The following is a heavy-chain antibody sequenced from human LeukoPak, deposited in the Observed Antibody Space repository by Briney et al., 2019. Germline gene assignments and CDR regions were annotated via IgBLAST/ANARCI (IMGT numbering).Heavy chain of an antibody. J-gene: IGHJ4*02. CDR2: IYYIAST. D-gene: IGHD1-26*01. V-gene: IGHV4-59*01. CDR1: GGSISSYY. CDR3: ARGPLGDAVDY. Sequence: SETLSLTCTVSGGSISSYYCSWIRQPPGKGLGLGWYIYYIASTNYNPSLKSRVTISVDTSKNQFSLKLSSVTAADTAVYYCARGPLGDAVDYWGQGTLVTVSS.